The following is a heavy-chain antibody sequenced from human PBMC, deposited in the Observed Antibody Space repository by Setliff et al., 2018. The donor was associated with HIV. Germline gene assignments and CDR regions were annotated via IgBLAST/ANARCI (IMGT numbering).Heavy chain of an antibody. Sequence: PSETLSLTCAVYGGSFSGYYWSWIRQPPGKGLEWIGEINHSGSTNYNMSLWNRVTISLDASRNQFSLELISVTAADTAVYYCAGGPGTTSIDYWAQGTLVTVSS. CDR3: AGGPGTTSIDY. CDR1: GGSFSGYY. D-gene: IGHD1-26*01. V-gene: IGHV4-34*01. CDR2: INHSGST. J-gene: IGHJ4*02.